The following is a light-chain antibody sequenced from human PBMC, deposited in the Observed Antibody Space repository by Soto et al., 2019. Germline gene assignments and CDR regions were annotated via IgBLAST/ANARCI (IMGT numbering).Light chain of an antibody. Sequence: QSALTQPPSVSGAPGQGVTISCTGSSSNIGAGFDVHWYQQLPGTAPKLLIYGNINRPSGVPDRFSGSKSGTSASLAITGLQADDEADYYCQSYDSSLSGWGVFGGGTKLTVL. CDR3: QSYDSSLSGWGV. V-gene: IGLV1-40*01. CDR1: SSNIGAGFD. CDR2: GNI. J-gene: IGLJ3*02.